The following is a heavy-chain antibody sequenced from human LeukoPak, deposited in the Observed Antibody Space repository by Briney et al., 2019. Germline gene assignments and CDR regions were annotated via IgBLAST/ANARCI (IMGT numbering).Heavy chain of an antibody. Sequence: SETLSLTCTVSGGSIRSYYWSWIRQPAGKGLEWIGRMYAGGTTNYNPSLKSRVTMSVDTSKNQFSLKLSSVTAADTAVYYCARFCSGGSCPPSWGQGTLVTVSS. CDR2: MYAGGTT. CDR1: GGSIRSYY. V-gene: IGHV4-4*07. J-gene: IGHJ4*02. D-gene: IGHD2-15*01. CDR3: ARFCSGGSCPPS.